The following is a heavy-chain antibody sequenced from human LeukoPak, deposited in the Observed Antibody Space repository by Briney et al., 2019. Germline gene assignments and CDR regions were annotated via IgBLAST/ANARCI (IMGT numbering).Heavy chain of an antibody. CDR3: AGDVVGEYDAMDV. J-gene: IGHJ6*02. D-gene: IGHD4-17*01. Sequence: GGSLRLSCAASGFSFSSYWMHWVRQAPGKGLEWVSRSNSDGSTTYADSVKGRFTISRDNAKNTLFLQMNSLRGEDTAVYYCAGDVVGEYDAMDVWGQGTTVTVSS. V-gene: IGHV3-74*01. CDR2: SNSDGST. CDR1: GFSFSSYW.